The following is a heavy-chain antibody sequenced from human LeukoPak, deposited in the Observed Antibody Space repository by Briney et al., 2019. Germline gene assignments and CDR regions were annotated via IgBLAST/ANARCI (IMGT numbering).Heavy chain of an antibody. CDR1: GYTFTSYA. CDR2: INAGNGNT. D-gene: IGHD5-18*01. Sequence: ASVKVSCKASGYTFTSYAMHWVRQAPGQRLEWMGWINAGNGNTKYSQKFQGRVTITRDTSASTAYMELGSLRSEDTAVYYCARGDTAMDEFDYWGQGTLVTVSS. J-gene: IGHJ4*02. V-gene: IGHV1-3*01. CDR3: ARGDTAMDEFDY.